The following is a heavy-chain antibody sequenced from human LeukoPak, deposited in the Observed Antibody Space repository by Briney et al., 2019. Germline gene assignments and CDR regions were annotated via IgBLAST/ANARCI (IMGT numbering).Heavy chain of an antibody. J-gene: IGHJ4*02. V-gene: IGHV1-46*01. CDR3: ARDLSSDFWSGLAPYFDY. CDR1: GYTFTSYY. D-gene: IGHD3-3*01. CDR2: INPSGGST. Sequence: GASVKVSRKASGYTFTSYYMHWVRQAPGRGLEWMGIINPSGGSTSYAQKFQGRVTMTRDTSTSTVYMELSSLRSEDTAVYYCARDLSSDFWSGLAPYFDYWGQGTLVTVSS.